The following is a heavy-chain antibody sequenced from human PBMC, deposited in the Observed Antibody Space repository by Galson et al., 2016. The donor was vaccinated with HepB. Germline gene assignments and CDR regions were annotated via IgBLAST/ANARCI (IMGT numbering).Heavy chain of an antibody. J-gene: IGHJ3*02. CDR1: GYSFTGYY. V-gene: IGHV1-46*03. CDR3: ARVKWLRSPFDM. CDR2: INPSGGSI. D-gene: IGHD5-12*01. Sequence: SCKASGYSFTGYYMHWVRPAPGQGLEWMGMINPSGGSITYTQKFLGRVTMTRDMSTSTVYMEPRSLRSEDTAVYYCARVKWLRSPFDMWGQGIMVTVSS.